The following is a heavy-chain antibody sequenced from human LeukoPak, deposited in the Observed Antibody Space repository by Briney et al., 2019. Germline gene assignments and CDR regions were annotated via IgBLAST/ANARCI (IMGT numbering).Heavy chain of an antibody. D-gene: IGHD2-2*01. CDR2: TIPILGIA. Sequence: SVKVSCKASGGTFSSYAISWVRQAPGQGLEWMGRTIPILGIANCAQKFQGRVTITADKSTSTAYMELSSLRSEDTAVYYCARDVGPGDIVVVPAAISRPDYFDYWGQGTLVTVSS. CDR1: GGTFSSYA. CDR3: ARDVGPGDIVVVPAAISRPDYFDY. V-gene: IGHV1-69*04. J-gene: IGHJ4*02.